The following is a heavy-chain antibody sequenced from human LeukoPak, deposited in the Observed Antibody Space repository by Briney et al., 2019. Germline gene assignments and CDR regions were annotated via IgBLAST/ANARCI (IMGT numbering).Heavy chain of an antibody. J-gene: IGHJ4*02. CDR3: ARREYYDILTGVGGY. CDR1: GFTFDDYG. CDR2: ISGSGGST. Sequence: GGSLRLSCAASGFTFDDYGMSWVRQAPGKGLEWVSAISGSGGSTYYADSVKGRFTISRDNSKNTLYLQMNSLRAEDTAVYYCARREYYDILTGVGGYWGQGTLVTVSS. V-gene: IGHV3-23*01. D-gene: IGHD3-9*01.